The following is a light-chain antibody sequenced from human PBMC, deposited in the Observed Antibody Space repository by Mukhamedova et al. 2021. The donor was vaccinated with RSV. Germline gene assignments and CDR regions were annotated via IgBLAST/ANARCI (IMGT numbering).Light chain of an antibody. Sequence: TNSDLGGFNYVSWYQQHPGKAPKLMIYEVSNRPSGVSSRFSGSKSGNTASLTISGLQAEDEADYYCNSYTSSSTLYVVFGGGTKL. J-gene: IGLJ2*01. V-gene: IGLV2-14*01. CDR1: NSDLGGFNY. CDR2: EVS. CDR3: NSYTSSSTLYVV.